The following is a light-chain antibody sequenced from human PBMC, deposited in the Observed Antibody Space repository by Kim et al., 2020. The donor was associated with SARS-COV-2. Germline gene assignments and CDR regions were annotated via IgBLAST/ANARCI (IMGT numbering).Light chain of an antibody. CDR2: VAS. CDR3: QQTNNFPYT. Sequence: SASVGDRVTITCRASQDIDTWLAWYQHKPGEAPKVLIYVASSLQSGVPSRFSGSGSGTDFTLTISNLLPEDFATYYCQQTNNFPYTFGQGTKLEI. V-gene: IGKV1-12*01. J-gene: IGKJ2*01. CDR1: QDIDTW.